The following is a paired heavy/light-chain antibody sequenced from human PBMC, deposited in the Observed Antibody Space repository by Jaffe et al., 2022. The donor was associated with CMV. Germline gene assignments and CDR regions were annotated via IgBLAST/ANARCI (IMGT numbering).Light chain of an antibody. J-gene: IGKJ2*01. CDR3: QQYYGTPYT. CDR1: QSVLYSSNNQNY. CDR2: WAS. Sequence: DIVMTQSPDSLAVSLGERATINCKSSQSVLYSSNNQNYLAWYQQKPGQPPKLLIYWASTRESGVPDRFSGGGSETDFSLTINSLQAEDVAVYYCQQYYGTPYTFGQGTKLEIK. V-gene: IGKV4-1*01.
Heavy chain of an antibody. CDR2: IDGDASSI. J-gene: IGHJ5*02. Sequence: EVQLVESGGGLVQPGGSLRLSCAVSGITFSSYWMHWVRQAPGKGLEWVSRIDGDASSIKYADSVKGRFTISRDNAKSTLYLQMNSLGDEDTALYYCARGSLMTGTRANWFDPWGQGTLVTVSS. CDR1: GITFSSYW. CDR3: ARGSLMTGTRANWFDP. D-gene: IGHD1-20*01. V-gene: IGHV3-74*01.